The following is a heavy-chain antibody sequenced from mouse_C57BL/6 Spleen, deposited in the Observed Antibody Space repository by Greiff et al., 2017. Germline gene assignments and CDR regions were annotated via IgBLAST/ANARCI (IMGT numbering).Heavy chain of an antibody. CDR3: ASHPNYDYAFRGY. V-gene: IGHV5-6*01. D-gene: IGHD2-4*01. Sequence: EVQLVESGGDLVKPGGSLKLSCAASGFTFSSYGMSWVRQTPDKRLEWVATISSGGSYTYYPDSVKGRFTISRDNAKNTLYLQMSSLKSEDTAMYYCASHPNYDYAFRGYWGQGTLVTVSA. CDR1: GFTFSSYG. J-gene: IGHJ3*01. CDR2: ISSGGSYT.